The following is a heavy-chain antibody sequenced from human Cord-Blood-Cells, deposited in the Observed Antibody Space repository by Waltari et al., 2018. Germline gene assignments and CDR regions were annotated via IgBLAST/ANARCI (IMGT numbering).Heavy chain of an antibody. CDR1: GGSFSGYY. V-gene: IGHV4-34*01. CDR2: INHSVST. Sequence: QVQLQQWGAGLLKPSETLSLTCAVYGGSFSGYYWSWIRQPPGKGLEWIGEINHSVSTNYNPARKSRVTISVDTSKNQFSLKLSSGTAADTAVYYCAKTGAGDGTFYFDYWGQGTLVTVSS. CDR3: AKTGAGDGTFYFDY. D-gene: IGHD7-27*01. J-gene: IGHJ4*02.